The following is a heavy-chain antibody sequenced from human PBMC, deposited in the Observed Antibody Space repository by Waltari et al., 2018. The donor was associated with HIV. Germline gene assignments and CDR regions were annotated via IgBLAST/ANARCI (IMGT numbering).Heavy chain of an antibody. CDR3: ARVWCSSTSCPGGDY. Sequence: QVQLQQWGAGLLKPSETLSLTCAVYGGSFSGYYWRWIRQPPGKGLEWIGEINHSGSTNYNPSLKSRVTISVDTSKNQFSLKLSSVTAADTAVYYCARVWCSSTSCPGGDYWGQGTLVTVSS. CDR1: GGSFSGYY. D-gene: IGHD2-2*01. CDR2: INHSGST. V-gene: IGHV4-34*01. J-gene: IGHJ4*02.